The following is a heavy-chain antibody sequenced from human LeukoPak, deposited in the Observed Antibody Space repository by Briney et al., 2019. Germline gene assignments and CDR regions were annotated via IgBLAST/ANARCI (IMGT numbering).Heavy chain of an antibody. V-gene: IGHV3-74*01. J-gene: IGHJ4*02. D-gene: IGHD3-22*01. CDR1: GFTFSSYC. Sequence: PGGSLRLSCAASGFTFSSYCMHWVRQAPGKGLVWVSRINSDGSSTSYADSVKGRFTISRDNAKNTLYLQMNSLRAEDTAVYYCARVTNYYDSSGYPDYWGQGTLVTVSS. CDR2: INSDGSST. CDR3: ARVTNYYDSSGYPDY.